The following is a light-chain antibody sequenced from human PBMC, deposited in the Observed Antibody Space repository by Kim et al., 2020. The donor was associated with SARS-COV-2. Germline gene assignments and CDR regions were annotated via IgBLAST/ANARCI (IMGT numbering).Light chain of an antibody. J-gene: IGLJ1*01. CDR1: GDDVGNYNL. V-gene: IGLV2-23*01. Sequence: QSALTQPASVSGSPGRSITISCTGTGDDVGNYNLVSWFQHSPGKAPRLLLYQGTQRPSGVSDRFSGSRFANTASLIISGLQAEDEADYYCCSYAGAYLYVFGTGTKVTVL. CDR3: CSYAGAYLYV. CDR2: QGT.